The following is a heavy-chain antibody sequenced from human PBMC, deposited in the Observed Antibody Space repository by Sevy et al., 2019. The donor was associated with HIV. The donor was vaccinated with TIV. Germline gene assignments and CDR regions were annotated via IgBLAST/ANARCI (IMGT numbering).Heavy chain of an antibody. V-gene: IGHV3-30*02. CDR1: GFTFSSYG. D-gene: IGHD1-26*01. Sequence: GGSLRLSCAASGFTFSSYGMHWVRQAPGKGLEWVAFIRYDGSNKYYADSVKGRFTISRDNSKNTLYLQMNSLRAEDTAVYYCAKDLGIYYYYYMDVWGKGTTVTVSS. CDR3: AKDLGIYYYYYMDV. CDR2: IRYDGSNK. J-gene: IGHJ6*03.